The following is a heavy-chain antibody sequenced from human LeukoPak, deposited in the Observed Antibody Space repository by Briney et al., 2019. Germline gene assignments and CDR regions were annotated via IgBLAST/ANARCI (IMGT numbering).Heavy chain of an antibody. CDR1: GFTFSSYE. CDR3: AQIPSFDY. Sequence: GGSLRLSCAASGFTFSSYEMNWVRQAPGKGLEWVSYISSTGNTIYYADSVKGRFPISRDNAKNSLYLQMNSLRAEDTAVYYCAQIPSFDYWGQGTLVTVSS. V-gene: IGHV3-48*03. CDR2: ISSTGNTI. J-gene: IGHJ4*02.